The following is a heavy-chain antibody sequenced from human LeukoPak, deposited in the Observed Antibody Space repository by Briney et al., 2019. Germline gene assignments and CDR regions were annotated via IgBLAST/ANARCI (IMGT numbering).Heavy chain of an antibody. CDR1: GYSFTSYW. CDR3: ARLGSYCSGGSCYDPLYYYYYYMDV. V-gene: IGHV5-51*01. CDR2: IYPGDSDT. D-gene: IGHD2-15*01. Sequence: GESLKISCKGSGYSFTSYWIGWVRQMPGKGLEWMGIIYPGDSDTRYSPSFQGQVTISADKSISTAYLQWSSLKASDTAMYYCARLGSYCSGGSCYDPLYYYYYYMDVWGKGTTVTVSS. J-gene: IGHJ6*03.